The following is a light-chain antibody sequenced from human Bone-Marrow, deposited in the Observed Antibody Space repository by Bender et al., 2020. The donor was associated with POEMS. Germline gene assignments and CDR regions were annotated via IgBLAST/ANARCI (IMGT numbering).Light chain of an antibody. V-gene: IGLV2-14*03. J-gene: IGLJ3*02. Sequence: QSALTQPASVSGSPGQSITISCAGTSSDIGTYNYVSWYQQHPGKAPKLMIYDVNNRPSGISNRFSGSKSGNTASLTVSGLQPDDEADYYCTSPSDSFVVFGGGTKLTVL. CDR3: TSPSDSFVV. CDR1: SSDIGTYNY. CDR2: DVN.